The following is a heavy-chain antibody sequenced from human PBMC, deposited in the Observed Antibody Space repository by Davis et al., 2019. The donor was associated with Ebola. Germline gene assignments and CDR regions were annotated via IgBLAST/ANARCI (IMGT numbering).Heavy chain of an antibody. CDR1: GPSISSYF. Sequence: PSETLSLTCTVSGPSISSYFWSWIRQPPGKGLEWIGYIYYSGSTNYNPSFKSRVTISVDTSKNQFSLKLSSVTAADTAVYYCARGLIDYWGQGTLVTVSS. V-gene: IGHV4-59*12. CDR2: IYYSGST. J-gene: IGHJ4*02. CDR3: ARGLIDY.